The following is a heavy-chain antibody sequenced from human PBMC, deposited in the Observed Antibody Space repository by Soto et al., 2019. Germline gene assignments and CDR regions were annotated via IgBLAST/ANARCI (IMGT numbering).Heavy chain of an antibody. Sequence: QVQLVQSGAEVKKPGASVKVSCKASGNTFTSYAMHWVRQAPGQRLEWMGWINAGNGNTKYSQKFQGRVTITRDTSASRGYMELSSLRSEDTAVYYCASYAGVPGYYYGMDVWCQGTTVTVSS. CDR2: INAGNGNT. J-gene: IGHJ6*02. CDR3: ASYAGVPGYYYGMDV. D-gene: IGHD3-10*01. CDR1: GNTFTSYA. V-gene: IGHV1-3*01.